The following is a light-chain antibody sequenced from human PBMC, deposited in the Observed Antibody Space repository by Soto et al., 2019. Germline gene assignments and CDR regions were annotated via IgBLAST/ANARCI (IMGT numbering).Light chain of an antibody. J-gene: IGKJ3*01. CDR3: QQYSVQPFN. V-gene: IGKV1-5*03. CDR2: KAS. Sequence: DIPMTQSPSTLSASVGDRVTITCRANQSLITWLAWYQQKPGQAPKLLINKASILQDGVPLRFSGSGSGADFALTITSLHPDDFAKYFCQQYSVQPFNFGPGTTVDLK. CDR1: QSLITW.